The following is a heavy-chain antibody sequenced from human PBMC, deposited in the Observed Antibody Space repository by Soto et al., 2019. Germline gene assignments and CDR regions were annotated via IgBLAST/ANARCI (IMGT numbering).Heavy chain of an antibody. CDR1: GFTLSDSY. D-gene: IGHD3-16*01. CDR3: ARDWGAWFDP. CDR2: ISNSGKTI. Sequence: QVHLVESGGALVKPGGSLRLSCAASGFTLSDSYMSWIRQAPGKGLEWLSYISNSGKTINYADSVKGRFTISRDNAKKLWYQQLNSMRGDDTAGYYCARDWGAWFDPWGQGTLVTVSS. J-gene: IGHJ5*02. V-gene: IGHV3-11*01.